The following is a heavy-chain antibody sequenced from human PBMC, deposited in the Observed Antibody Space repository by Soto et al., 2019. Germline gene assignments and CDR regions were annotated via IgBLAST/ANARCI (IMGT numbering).Heavy chain of an antibody. CDR1: GFTFSDYY. D-gene: IGHD2-2*02. V-gene: IGHV3-11*01. CDR3: ARDSSGCSSTSCYRNYYYYDMDF. J-gene: IGHJ6*03. CDR2: ISSSGSTI. Sequence: GGSLRLSCAASGFTFSDYYMSWIRQAPGKGLEWVSYISSSGSTIYYADSVKGRYNNSSDNGKNSMYVQMNSLRAEDTAVYYCARDSSGCSSTSCYRNYYYYDMDFWGKGTTVTVSS.